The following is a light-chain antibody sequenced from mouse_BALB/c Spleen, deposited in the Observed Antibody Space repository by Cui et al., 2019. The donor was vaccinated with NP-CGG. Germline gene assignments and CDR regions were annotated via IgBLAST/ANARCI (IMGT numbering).Light chain of an antibody. CDR2: GTK. V-gene: IGLV1*01. J-gene: IGLJ1*01. Sequence: QAVLTPESAPTTSPGETVTLTCRSSTGAVTTSNYANWVQEKPDHLFTGLIGGTKNRAPGVPARFSGSLIGDKAALTITGAQTEDEAIYFCALWYSNHWVFGGGTKLTVL. CDR3: ALWYSNHWV. CDR1: TGAVTTSNY.